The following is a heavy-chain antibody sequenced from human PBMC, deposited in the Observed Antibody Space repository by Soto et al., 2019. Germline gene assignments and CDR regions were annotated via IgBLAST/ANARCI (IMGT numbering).Heavy chain of an antibody. V-gene: IGHV4-61*01. CDR1: GGSVSSGHYY. Sequence: SETLSLTCTVSGGSVSSGHYYWSWIRQSPGKGLEWIGHINYSGSTNSNPSLKSRVSISVDTSKNQFSLNLSSVTAADTAVYYCASLAGGYDFWSGYYYFDYWGQGTLVTVSS. D-gene: IGHD3-3*01. CDR3: ASLAGGYDFWSGYYYFDY. CDR2: INYSGST. J-gene: IGHJ4*02.